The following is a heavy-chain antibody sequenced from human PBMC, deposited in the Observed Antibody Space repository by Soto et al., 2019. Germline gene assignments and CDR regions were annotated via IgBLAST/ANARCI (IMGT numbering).Heavy chain of an antibody. V-gene: IGHV1-24*01. D-gene: IGHD2-2*01. Sequence: ASVKVSCKVSGYTLTELSMHWVRQAPGKGLEWMGGFDPEDGETIYAQKFQGRVTMTEDTSTDTAYMELSSLRSEDTAVYYCATGRGPTMPPPQHDAFDIWGQGTMVTVAS. CDR2: FDPEDGET. CDR3: ATGRGPTMPPPQHDAFDI. J-gene: IGHJ3*02. CDR1: GYTLTELS.